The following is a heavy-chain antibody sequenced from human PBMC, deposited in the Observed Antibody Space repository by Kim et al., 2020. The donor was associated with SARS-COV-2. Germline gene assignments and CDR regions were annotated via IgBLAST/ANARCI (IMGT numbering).Heavy chain of an antibody. Sequence: GGSLRLSCAASGFTFSSHAISWVRQAPGKGLEWVSSISGNGGTTFYADSVQGRFTVSRDNSKNTMYLQMNSLRVEDTAVYYCARGRGKYLHWYFDLWGRG. D-gene: IGHD1-26*01. CDR3: ARGRGKYLHWYFDL. CDR1: GFTFSSHA. CDR2: ISGNGGTT. J-gene: IGHJ2*01. V-gene: IGHV3-23*01.